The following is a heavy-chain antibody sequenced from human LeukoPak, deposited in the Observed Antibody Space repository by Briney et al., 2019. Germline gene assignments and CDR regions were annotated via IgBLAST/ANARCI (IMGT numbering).Heavy chain of an antibody. D-gene: IGHD2-21*02. Sequence: GGSLRLSCAASGFTFSSYSMNWVRQAPGKGLEWVSSISSSSSYIYYEDSVKGRFTISRDNAKDSLYLQMSRLRSEDTAVYYCARDGCGGGCYSSWSLANWFDPWGQGTLVTVSS. J-gene: IGHJ5*02. V-gene: IGHV3-21*04. CDR3: ARDGCGGGCYSSWSLANWFDP. CDR2: ISSSSSYI. CDR1: GFTFSSYS.